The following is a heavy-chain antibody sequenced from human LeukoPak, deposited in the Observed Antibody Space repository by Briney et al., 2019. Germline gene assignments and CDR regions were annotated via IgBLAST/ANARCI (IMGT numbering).Heavy chain of an antibody. J-gene: IGHJ6*02. CDR3: AKDSRYSSSRAGGYYYGMDV. CDR2: ISRTSTHK. V-gene: IGHV3-21*01. D-gene: IGHD6-13*01. Sequence: PGGSLRLSCAASGFTFNTYSMNWVRQAPGKGLEWVSSISRTSTHKNYADSVKGRFTISRDNSKNTLYLQMNSLRAEDTAVYYCAKDSRYSSSRAGGYYYGMDVWGQGTTVTVSS. CDR1: GFTFNTYS.